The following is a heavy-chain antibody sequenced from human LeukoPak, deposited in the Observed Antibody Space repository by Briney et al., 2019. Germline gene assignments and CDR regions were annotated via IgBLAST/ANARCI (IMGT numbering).Heavy chain of an antibody. V-gene: IGHV3-48*03. CDR2: ISISGSTI. CDR3: ARGGSSGYDYNAFDM. CDR1: GFGFSGHE. Sequence: PGGSLRLSCAASGFGFSGHEMNWVRQAPGKGLEWVSYISISGSTIFYADSVRGRFTISRDNAKNSLYLQMNSLRAEDTAVYYCARGGSSGYDYNAFDMWGQGTVITVSS. D-gene: IGHD3-22*01. J-gene: IGHJ3*02.